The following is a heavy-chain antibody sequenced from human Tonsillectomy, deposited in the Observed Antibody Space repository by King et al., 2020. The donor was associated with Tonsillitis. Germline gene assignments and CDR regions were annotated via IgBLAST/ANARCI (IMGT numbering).Heavy chain of an antibody. CDR2: ISYDGSNK. CDR3: ARESSEEWLVPDV. V-gene: IGHV3-30-3*01. J-gene: IGHJ6*02. Sequence: VQLVESGGGVVQPGRSLRLSCAASGFTFSSYAMHWVRQAPGKGLEWVAVISYDGSNKYYADSVKGRFTISRDNSKNTLYLQMNSLRAEDTAVYYCARESSEEWLVPDVWGQGTTVTVSS. D-gene: IGHD6-19*01. CDR1: GFTFSSYA.